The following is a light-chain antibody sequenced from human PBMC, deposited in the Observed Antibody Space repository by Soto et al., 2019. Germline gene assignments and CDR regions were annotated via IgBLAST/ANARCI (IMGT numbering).Light chain of an antibody. V-gene: IGLV2-23*01. J-gene: IGLJ3*02. CDR3: CSYAGSSTLV. CDR1: SSDVGSYKF. CDR2: EGS. Sequence: QSALTQPASVSGSPGQSITISCTGTSSDVGSYKFVSWYQQHPGKPPKLMIYEGSKRPSGVSSRFSGSKSGNMASLTISGLQAEDEGDYHCCSYAGSSTLVFGGGTKLTVL.